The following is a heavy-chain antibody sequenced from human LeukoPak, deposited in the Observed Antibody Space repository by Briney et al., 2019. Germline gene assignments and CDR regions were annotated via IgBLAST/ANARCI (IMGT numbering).Heavy chain of an antibody. V-gene: IGHV3-74*01. Sequence: GGSLRLSCAASGFTFSSYWMHWVRQAPGKGLVWVSRINTDGSSTSYADSVKGRFTISRDNAKNTLYLQMNSLRAEDTAVYYCARENVTYCSSTSCNGYYFDYWGQGTLVTVSS. CDR2: INTDGSST. D-gene: IGHD2-2*01. J-gene: IGHJ4*02. CDR3: ARENVTYCSSTSCNGYYFDY. CDR1: GFTFSSYW.